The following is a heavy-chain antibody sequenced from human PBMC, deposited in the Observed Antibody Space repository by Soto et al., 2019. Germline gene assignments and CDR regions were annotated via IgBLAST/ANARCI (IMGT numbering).Heavy chain of an antibody. CDR1: GGSISSGGYY. Sequence: LSLTCTVSGGSISSGGYYWSWIRQHPGKGLEWIGYIYYSGSTHYNPSLKSRVTISVDTSKNQFSLRLSSVNAADTAVYYCARDQDFYDSSGHDAFEIWGQGTMVTVSS. CDR3: ARDQDFYDSSGHDAFEI. J-gene: IGHJ3*02. V-gene: IGHV4-31*03. CDR2: IYYSGST. D-gene: IGHD3-22*01.